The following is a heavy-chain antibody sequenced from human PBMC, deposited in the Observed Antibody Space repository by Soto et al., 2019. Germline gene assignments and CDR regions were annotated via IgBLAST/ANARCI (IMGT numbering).Heavy chain of an antibody. Sequence: QVQLQESGPGLAKPSQTLSLTCTVSGASLTSGNYYWTWIRHVPGKGLEWVGYIFNTGTSFATPSLRGRLLRALETSVNQFSLILGSVTAADTAVYYCARGLAYDDNGRCPAAFDLWGRGTLVTVSP. CDR2: IFNTGTS. CDR3: ARGLAYDDNGRCPAAFDL. V-gene: IGHV4-30-4*01. J-gene: IGHJ3*01. CDR1: GASLTSGNYY. D-gene: IGHD2-15*01.